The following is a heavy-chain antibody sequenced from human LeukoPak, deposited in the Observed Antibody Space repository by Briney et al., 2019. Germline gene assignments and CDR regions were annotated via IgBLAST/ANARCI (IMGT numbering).Heavy chain of an antibody. Sequence: PRGSLRLSCAASGFTFSSYGMHWVRQAPGKGLEWVAFFWCYGSNKYYTDSVKGRFTISRDNSKNKLYLQMNSLRVEDTAVYYCARDFMITFGGLSASPSYWGQGTLVTVS. D-gene: IGHD3-16*01. CDR1: GFTFSSYG. CDR2: FWCYGSNK. V-gene: IGHV3-33*01. CDR3: ARDFMITFGGLSASPSY. J-gene: IGHJ4*02.